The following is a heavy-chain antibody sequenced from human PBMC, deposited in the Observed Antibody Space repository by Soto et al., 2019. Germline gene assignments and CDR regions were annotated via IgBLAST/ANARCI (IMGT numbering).Heavy chain of an antibody. D-gene: IGHD3-10*01. CDR3: ARGRGDGYNQHWYFDL. J-gene: IGHJ2*01. CDR2: INHSGST. V-gene: IGHV4-34*01. Sequence: QVHLQQWGAGLLKPSETLSLTCAVYGGSFSGYYRSWIRQPPGKGLEWIGEINHSGSTNYNPSLKSRVSISVGTSNNQFSLKLSSVTAADTAVYYCARGRGDGYNQHWYFDLWGRGTLVTVSS. CDR1: GGSFSGYY.